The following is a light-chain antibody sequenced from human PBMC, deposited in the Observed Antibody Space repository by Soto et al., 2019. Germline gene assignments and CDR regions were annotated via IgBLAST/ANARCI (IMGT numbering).Light chain of an antibody. Sequence: QSVLTQPPSASGSPGQSVTISCTGTSSDVGGYNYVSWYQQHPGKAPKLMIYEVSKRPSGVPDRFSGSKSGNTASLTVSGLQAEDEADYYCSSYAGSNNPWVFGTGTKVPS. V-gene: IGLV2-8*01. CDR3: SSYAGSNNPWV. J-gene: IGLJ1*01. CDR2: EVS. CDR1: SSDVGGYNY.